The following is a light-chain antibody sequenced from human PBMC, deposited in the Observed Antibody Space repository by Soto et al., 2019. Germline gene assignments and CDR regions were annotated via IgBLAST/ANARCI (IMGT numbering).Light chain of an antibody. V-gene: IGKV3-15*01. Sequence: IVMTQSPPTLSVSPWERATLSCRASQSVSSDLAWYQQKPGQVPRLLIYGASTRATGIPARFSGSGSGTEFTLTISSLQSEGFATYYCQQYNSYPFTFGGGTKVDIK. CDR3: QQYNSYPFT. J-gene: IGKJ4*01. CDR1: QSVSSD. CDR2: GAS.